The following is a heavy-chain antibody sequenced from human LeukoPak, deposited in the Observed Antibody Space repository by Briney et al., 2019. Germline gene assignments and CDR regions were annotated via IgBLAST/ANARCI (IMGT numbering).Heavy chain of an antibody. J-gene: IGHJ4*02. V-gene: IGHV3-23*01. CDR2: ITDSGVNT. D-gene: IGHD1-26*01. CDR1: GFTFNSYA. Sequence: GGSLRLSCAASGFTFNSYAMAWVRQAPEKGLEWVSSITDSGVNTYYADSVKGRFTISRDNSKNTLYLQMNSLRAEATAVYYCAKGSRGSYDYWGQGTLVTVSS. CDR3: AKGSRGSYDY.